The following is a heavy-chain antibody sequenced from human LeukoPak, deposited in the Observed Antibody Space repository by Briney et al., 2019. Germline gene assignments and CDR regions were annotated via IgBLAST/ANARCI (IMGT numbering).Heavy chain of an antibody. CDR1: GFTVSSNY. CDR2: IYSGGST. Sequence: PGGSLSLSCAASGFTVSSNYMSWVRQAPGKGLEWVSVIYSGGSTYYADSVKGRFTISRDNSKNTLYLQMNSLRAEDTAVYYCARDLIVVVPAGHYYYYGMDVWGQGTTVTVSS. D-gene: IGHD2-2*01. V-gene: IGHV3-53*01. J-gene: IGHJ6*02. CDR3: ARDLIVVVPAGHYYYYGMDV.